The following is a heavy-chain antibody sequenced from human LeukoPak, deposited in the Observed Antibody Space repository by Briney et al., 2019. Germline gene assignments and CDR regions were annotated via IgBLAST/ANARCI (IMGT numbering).Heavy chain of an antibody. CDR1: GFSFSTYE. CDR2: ISSSGSTV. Sequence: GGSLRLSCAPSGFSFSTYEMHWVRQAPGKGLEWVSDISSSGSTVYYADSVKGRFTTSRDNANNYLYLQMHSLRAEDTAVYYCSLLAVASPQDYWGQGTLVTVSS. D-gene: IGHD6-19*01. J-gene: IGHJ4*02. CDR3: SLLAVASPQDY. V-gene: IGHV3-48*03.